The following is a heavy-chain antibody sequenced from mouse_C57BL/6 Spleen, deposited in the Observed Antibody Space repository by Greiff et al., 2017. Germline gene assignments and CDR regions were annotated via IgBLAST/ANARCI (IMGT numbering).Heavy chain of an antibody. CDR2: IYPADGDT. CDR3: ARGRDVSRGAGFAY. Sequence: QVQLQQSGPELVKPGASVKISCKASGYAFSSSWMKWVKQRPGKGLEWIGRIYPADGDTNYNGKFKGKATLTADKSSSTAYMQLSSLTSEDSAVYFCARGRDVSRGAGFAYWGQGTLVTVAA. V-gene: IGHV1-82*01. J-gene: IGHJ3*01. CDR1: GYAFSSSW.